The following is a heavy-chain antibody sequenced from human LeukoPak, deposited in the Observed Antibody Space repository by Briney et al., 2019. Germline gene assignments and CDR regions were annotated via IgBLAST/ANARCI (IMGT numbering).Heavy chain of an antibody. Sequence: PGGSLRLSCAVSGFTFSSYSMNWVRQAPGKGLEWVSYISSSSSTIYYADSVKGRFTISRDNAKNSLYLQMNSLRAEDTAVYYCARDLSYYYYYGMDVWGQGTTVTVSS. CDR1: GFTFSSYS. CDR2: ISSSSSTI. CDR3: ARDLSYYYYYGMDV. V-gene: IGHV3-48*01. J-gene: IGHJ6*02.